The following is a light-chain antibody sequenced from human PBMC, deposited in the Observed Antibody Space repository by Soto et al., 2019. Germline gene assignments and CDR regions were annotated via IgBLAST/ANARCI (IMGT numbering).Light chain of an antibody. CDR1: SSDVGSYKY. CDR2: DVR. V-gene: IGLV2-14*01. Sequence: QSALTQPASVSGSPGQSITVSCTGTSSDVGSYKYVSWYQQHPGKAPKLMIYDVRNRPSGVSNRFSGSKSGNTASLTISGLQAEDEADYYCSSYTSSSTLVFGGGTKLTVL. CDR3: SSYTSSSTLV. J-gene: IGLJ3*02.